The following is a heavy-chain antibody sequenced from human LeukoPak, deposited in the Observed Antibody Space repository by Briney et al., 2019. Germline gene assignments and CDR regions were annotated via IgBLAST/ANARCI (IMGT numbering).Heavy chain of an antibody. D-gene: IGHD2-15*01. Sequence: ASVKVSCKASGYTFTSYYMHWVRQAPGQGLEWMGIINPSGGSTSYAQKFQGRVTMTRGTSTSTVYMELSSLRSEDTAVYYCARDAQGGIVVVVAAYFFDYWGQGTLVTVSS. CDR3: ARDAQGGIVVVVAAYFFDY. CDR1: GYTFTSYY. CDR2: INPSGGST. V-gene: IGHV1-46*01. J-gene: IGHJ4*02.